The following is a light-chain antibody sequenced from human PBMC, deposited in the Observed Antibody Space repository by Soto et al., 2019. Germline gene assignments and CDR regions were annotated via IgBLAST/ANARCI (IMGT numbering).Light chain of an antibody. CDR2: DVS. CDR3: QQYNSYWT. V-gene: IGKV1-5*01. Sequence: QVNQSASAPSSALGVRVTIDFRASQSISTWLAWYQQNPGKAPKLLIYDVSSLERGVPSRFSGSGSGTEFTLTISSLQPDDFATYYCQQYNSYWTFGQGTKVDIK. CDR1: QSISTW. J-gene: IGKJ1*01.